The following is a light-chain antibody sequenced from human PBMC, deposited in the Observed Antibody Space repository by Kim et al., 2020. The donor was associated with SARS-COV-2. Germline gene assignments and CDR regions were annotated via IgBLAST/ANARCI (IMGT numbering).Light chain of an antibody. CDR3: QQTNSFPLT. J-gene: IGKJ3*01. V-gene: IGKV1D-12*01. CDR1: QNVRTW. Sequence: VGDRVTITCRASQNVRTWLAWDQHKPGKAPKLLIYKAPTLRNGVPPRCTGGGYGTDFTLTIDSLQPDDFATFYCQQTNSFPLTFGAGTKVDIK. CDR2: KAP.